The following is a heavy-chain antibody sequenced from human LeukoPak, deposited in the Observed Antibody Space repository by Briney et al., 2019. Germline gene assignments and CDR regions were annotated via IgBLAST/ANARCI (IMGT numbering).Heavy chain of an antibody. Sequence: ASVKVSCKASGGTFSSYAISWVRQAPGQGLEWMGGIIPIFGTANYAQKFQGRVTITADESTSTAYMELSSLRSEDTAVYYCARDRSHYYDSSGYNAVGYFDYWGQGTLVTVSS. J-gene: IGHJ4*02. V-gene: IGHV1-69*01. CDR3: ARDRSHYYDSSGYNAVGYFDY. CDR1: GGTFSSYA. CDR2: IIPIFGTA. D-gene: IGHD3-22*01.